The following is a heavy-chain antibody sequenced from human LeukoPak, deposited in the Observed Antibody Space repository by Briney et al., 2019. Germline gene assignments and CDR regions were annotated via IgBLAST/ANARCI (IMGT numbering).Heavy chain of an antibody. CDR1: GYSFTSYW. V-gene: IGHV5-51*01. D-gene: IGHD2-2*01. CDR3: ARHGGYCSSTSCYGGFVDY. CDR2: IYPGDSDT. Sequence: GESLKISCKGSGYSFTSYWIGWVRQMPGKGLEWMGIIYPGDSDTRYSPSFQGQVTISADKSISTAYLQWSSLKAPDTAMYYCARHGGYCSSTSCYGGFVDYWGREPWSPSPQ. J-gene: IGHJ4*02.